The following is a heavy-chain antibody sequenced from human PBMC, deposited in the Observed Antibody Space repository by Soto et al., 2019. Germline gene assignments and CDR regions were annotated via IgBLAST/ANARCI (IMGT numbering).Heavy chain of an antibody. Sequence: LRLSCAASGFTFRGYGMHWVRQAPGRGLEWVALISYDGSIKYYADSVRGRFTISRDNSKNKLYLQMNSLRAEDTAVYYCANSEYSRYKNIDVWGQGTKVTVSS. CDR3: ANSEYSRYKNIDV. D-gene: IGHD5-18*01. V-gene: IGHV3-30*18. CDR1: GFTFRGYG. J-gene: IGHJ6*02. CDR2: ISYDGSIK.